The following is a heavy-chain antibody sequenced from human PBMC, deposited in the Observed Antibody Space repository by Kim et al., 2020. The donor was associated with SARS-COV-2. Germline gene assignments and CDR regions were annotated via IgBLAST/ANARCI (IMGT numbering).Heavy chain of an antibody. CDR1: GFTFNNYS. V-gene: IGHV3-21*01. Sequence: GGSLRLSCVASGFTFNNYSMNWVRQAPGKGLEWLSTISTLSNYIYYGDSAKGRFIVSRDNADNSLYLHMTGLRVEDTGVYYCARDYTRPSDSSGYHDFYGMDVWGQGTTVTVSS. D-gene: IGHD3-22*01. J-gene: IGHJ6*02. CDR2: ISTLSNYI. CDR3: ARDYTRPSDSSGYHDFYGMDV.